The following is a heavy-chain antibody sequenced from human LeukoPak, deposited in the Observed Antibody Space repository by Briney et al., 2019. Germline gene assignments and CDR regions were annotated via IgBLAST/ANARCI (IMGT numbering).Heavy chain of an antibody. CDR1: GYSFSNSW. CDR3: ARLAMTTALNNFDY. V-gene: IGHV5-51*01. Sequence: GESLKISCKGSGYSFSNSWIGWVRQMPGKGLEWMGIIYPGDSDTRYSPSFQGQVTISADKSISTAYLQWSSLKASDTAMYYCARLAMTTALNNFDYWGQGTLVTVSS. D-gene: IGHD4-17*01. J-gene: IGHJ4*02. CDR2: IYPGDSDT.